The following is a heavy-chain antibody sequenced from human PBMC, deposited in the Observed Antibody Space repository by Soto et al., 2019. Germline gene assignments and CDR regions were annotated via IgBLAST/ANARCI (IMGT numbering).Heavy chain of an antibody. Sequence: WTWVRQRPGEGLEWIGFISHSGRTYYNPYLKSRAAISVDTSENQFSLRLSSVTAADTAVYFCARDSDYCTGGSCYGNFDFWGQGTLVTVSS. CDR2: ISHSGRT. D-gene: IGHD2-15*01. V-gene: IGHV4-31*02. CDR3: ARDSDYCTGGSCYGNFDF. J-gene: IGHJ4*02.